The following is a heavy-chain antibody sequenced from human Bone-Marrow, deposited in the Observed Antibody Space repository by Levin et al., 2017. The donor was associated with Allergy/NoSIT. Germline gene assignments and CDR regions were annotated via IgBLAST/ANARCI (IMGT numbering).Heavy chain of an antibody. Sequence: GESLKISCAASGFTFSNYAMSWVRQAPGKGLEWISSVVSSGNTYYADSMKGRFTISRDNSKNTLYLQMSSLRAEDTAEYYCARGSTTGTTRSDYWGQGTLVTVSS. J-gene: IGHJ4*02. D-gene: IGHD1-1*01. CDR3: ARGSTTGTTRSDY. V-gene: IGHV3-23*01. CDR2: VVSSGNT. CDR1: GFTFSNYA.